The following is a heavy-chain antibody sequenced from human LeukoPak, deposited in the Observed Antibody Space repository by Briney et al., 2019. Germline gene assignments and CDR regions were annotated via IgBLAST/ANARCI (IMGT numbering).Heavy chain of an antibody. CDR1: GGSISSSSYY. CDR3: ATDMYSGSYGFCFDY. Sequence: SETLSLTCTVSGGSISSSSYYWGWIRQPPGKGLEWIGSIYYSGSTYYNPSLKSRVTISVDTSKNQFSLKLSSVTAADTAVYYCATDMYSGSYGFCFDYWGQGTLVTVSS. D-gene: IGHD1-26*01. J-gene: IGHJ4*02. CDR2: IYYSGST. V-gene: IGHV4-39*02.